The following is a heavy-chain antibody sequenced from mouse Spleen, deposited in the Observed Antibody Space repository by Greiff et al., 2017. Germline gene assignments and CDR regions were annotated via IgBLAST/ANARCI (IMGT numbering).Heavy chain of an antibody. CDR3: ARWYYGHWYFDV. J-gene: IGHJ1*01. CDR1: GYTFTSYW. D-gene: IGHD1-1*02. CDR2: IDPSDSYT. V-gene: IGHV1-69*02. Sequence: QVQLQQSGPELVKPGASVKLSCKASGYTFTSYWMHWVKQRPGQGLEWIGEIDPSDSYTNYNQKFKGKATLTVDKSSSTAYMQLSSLTSEDSAVYYCARWYYGHWYFDVWGAGTTVTVSS.